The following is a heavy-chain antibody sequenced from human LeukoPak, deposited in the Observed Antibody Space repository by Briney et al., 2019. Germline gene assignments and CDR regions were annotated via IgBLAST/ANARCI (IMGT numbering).Heavy chain of an antibody. V-gene: IGHV3-66*04. CDR2: IYSDGRT. CDR3: ASQNRYYGMDV. Sequence: PGGSLRLSCAAAGFTVTTNYMTWVRQAPGKGLEGVSIIYSDGRTKYADSVKGRFTISKDNSNNTQHLQMNSLRGEDTAVYYCASQNRYYGMDVWGQGTTVTVSS. D-gene: IGHD3-16*02. CDR1: GFTVTTNY. J-gene: IGHJ6*01.